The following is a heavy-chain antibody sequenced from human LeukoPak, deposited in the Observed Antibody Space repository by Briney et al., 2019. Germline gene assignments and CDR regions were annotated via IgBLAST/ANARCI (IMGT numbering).Heavy chain of an antibody. CDR2: IYSGGST. D-gene: IGHD5-12*01. Sequence: PGGSLRLSCVASGFTVSSNYMSWVRQAPGKGLEWVSVIYSGGSTYYADSVKGRFTISRDNSKNTLYLQMNSLRAEDTAVYYCAKDMVRGYSGYDRLTTYYYGMDVWGQGTTVTVSS. CDR3: AKDMVRGYSGYDRLTTYYYGMDV. V-gene: IGHV3-53*01. J-gene: IGHJ6*02. CDR1: GFTVSSNY.